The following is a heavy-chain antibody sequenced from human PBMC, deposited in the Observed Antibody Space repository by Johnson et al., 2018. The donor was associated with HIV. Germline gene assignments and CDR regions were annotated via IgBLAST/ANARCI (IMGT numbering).Heavy chain of an antibody. D-gene: IGHD1-26*01. J-gene: IGHJ3*02. V-gene: IGHV3-30-3*01. CDR2: ISYDGTIR. CDR3: AKDSTGWVVGAIGEDAVDI. Sequence: QVQLVESGGGVVQPGRSLRLSCAASGFPFSTYAVHWVRQSPGKGLEWVAVISYDGTIRYYAASVKGRFTISRDNSKNIAFMQMNRLRGEDTAVYYGAKDSTGWVVGAIGEDAVDIWGQGTMVTVSS. CDR1: GFPFSTYA.